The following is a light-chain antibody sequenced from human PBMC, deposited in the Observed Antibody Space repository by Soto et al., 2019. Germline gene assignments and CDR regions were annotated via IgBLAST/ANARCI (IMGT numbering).Light chain of an antibody. V-gene: IGKV4-1*01. Sequence: DIVMTQSPESLAVSLGARATINGKSSQSVFDYPDTQNYLAWYQHQPGQPPQLLLYWASTRESGVPDRFSGSGSVTDFTLTISGLQAADVALYYGHQYHSFPLSFGGGTKVEIK. CDR2: WAS. CDR1: QSVFDYPDTQNY. J-gene: IGKJ4*01. CDR3: HQYHSFPLS.